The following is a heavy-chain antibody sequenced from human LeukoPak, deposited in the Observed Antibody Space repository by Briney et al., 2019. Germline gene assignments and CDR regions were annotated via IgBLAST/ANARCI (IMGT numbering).Heavy chain of an antibody. V-gene: IGHV3-53*01. CDR3: ARCLGGDYVSDTYWYFDL. Sequence: PGGSLRLSCAASGFPVSSYHMSWVRQAPGKGLEWVSVIYIGGRTYYADSVTGRFTISRDNSKNTLYLQMNRLRAEDTAVYYCARCLGGDYVSDTYWYFDLWGRGTLVTVSS. CDR1: GFPVSSYH. D-gene: IGHD4-17*01. J-gene: IGHJ2*01. CDR2: IYIGGRT.